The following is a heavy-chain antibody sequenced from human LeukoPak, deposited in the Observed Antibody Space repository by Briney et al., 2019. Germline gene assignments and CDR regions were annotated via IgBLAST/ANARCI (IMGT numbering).Heavy chain of an antibody. CDR2: IIPILGIA. CDR1: GGTFSSYA. J-gene: IGHJ4*02. V-gene: IGHV1-69*04. CDR3: ARDQGYSYGGHFDY. Sequence: SVKVSCKASGGTFSSYAISWVRQAPGQRLEWMGRIIPILGIANYAQKFQGRVTITADKSTSTAYMELSSLRSEDTAVYYCARDQGYSYGGHFDYWGQGTLVTVSS. D-gene: IGHD5-18*01.